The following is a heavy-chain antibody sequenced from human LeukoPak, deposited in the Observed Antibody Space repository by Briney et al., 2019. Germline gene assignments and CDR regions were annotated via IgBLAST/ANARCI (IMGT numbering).Heavy chain of an antibody. CDR3: ARSVSWGLLVRDDAFDI. CDR2: VIPTLGIA. D-gene: IGHD2-21*01. J-gene: IGHJ3*02. V-gene: IGHV1-69*04. CDR1: GGTFSSYA. Sequence: SVKVSCKASGGTFSSYAISWVRQAPGQGLEWVGRVIPTLGIANYAQRFQGRVTLTADKSTGTGYMELSSLRSEDTAVYYCARSVSWGLLVRDDAFDIWGQGTMVTVSS.